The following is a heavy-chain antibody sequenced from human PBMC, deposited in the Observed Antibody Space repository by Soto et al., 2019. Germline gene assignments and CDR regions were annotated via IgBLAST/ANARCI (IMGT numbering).Heavy chain of an antibody. Sequence: QVQLQELGPGLVKPSETLSLTCTVSGGSVSSGSYYWSWIRQPPGKGLEWIGYIYYSGSTNYNPSLKSRVTISVDTSKNQFSLKLSSVTAADTAVYYCARDYDSSGFVDYWGQGTLVTVSS. CDR3: ARDYDSSGFVDY. D-gene: IGHD3-22*01. J-gene: IGHJ4*02. CDR1: GGSVSSGSYY. V-gene: IGHV4-61*01. CDR2: IYYSGST.